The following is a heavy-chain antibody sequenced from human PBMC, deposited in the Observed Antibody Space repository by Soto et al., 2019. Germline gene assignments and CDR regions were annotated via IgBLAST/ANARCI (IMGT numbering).Heavy chain of an antibody. CDR1: GGSISSYY. D-gene: IGHD1-1*01. CDR2: IYYSGST. CDR3: ARDHFGTWFDY. Sequence: SETLSLTCTVSGGSISSYYWSWIRQPPGKGLEWIGYIYYSGSTNYNPSLKSRVTTSVDTSKNQFSLKLSSVTAADTAVYYCARDHFGTWFDYWGQGTLVTVSS. V-gene: IGHV4-59*01. J-gene: IGHJ4*02.